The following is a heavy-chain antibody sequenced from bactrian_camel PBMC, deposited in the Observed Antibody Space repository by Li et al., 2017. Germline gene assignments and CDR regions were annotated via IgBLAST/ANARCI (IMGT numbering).Heavy chain of an antibody. CDR2: INSGGGST. CDR1: GFTFSSYA. V-gene: IGHV3S40*01. D-gene: IGHD3*01. J-gene: IGHJ6*01. Sequence: DVQLVESGGGSVQAGGSLRLSCAASGFTFSSYAMSWVRQAPGKGLEWVSAINSGGGSTYYADSVKGRFTISRDNAKSTVYLQLNNLKVEDTGMYYCATLAGWCKDYVDRPTFGYRGQGTQVTVS. CDR3: ATLAGWCKDYVDRPTFGY.